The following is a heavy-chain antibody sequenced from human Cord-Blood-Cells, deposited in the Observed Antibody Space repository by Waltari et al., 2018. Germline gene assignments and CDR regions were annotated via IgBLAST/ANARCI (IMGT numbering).Heavy chain of an antibody. J-gene: IGHJ4*02. CDR1: GGSFSGYY. CDR2: INHSGTT. Sequence: QVQLQQWGAGLLKPSETLSLTCAVYGGSFSGYYWSWIRQPPGKGLEWIGEINHSGTTNYNPSLKSRVTISVDTSKHQFSLKLSSVTAADTAVYYCARAIQGECSSTSCQHDYWGQGTLVTVSS. D-gene: IGHD2-2*01. V-gene: IGHV4-34*01. CDR3: ARAIQGECSSTSCQHDY.